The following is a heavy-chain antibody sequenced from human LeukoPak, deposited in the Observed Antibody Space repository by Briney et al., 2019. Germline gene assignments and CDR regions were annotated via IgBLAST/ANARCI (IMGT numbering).Heavy chain of an antibody. CDR1: GFTFSSYA. Sequence: PGGSLRLSCAASGFTFSSYAMSWVRQAPGKGLEWVSAISGSGGSTYYADSVKGRFTISRDNSKNTLYLQMNSLRAEDTAVYYCAKSEMDYDTLTGPDAFDIWGQGTMVTVSS. V-gene: IGHV3-23*01. CDR3: AKSEMDYDTLTGPDAFDI. J-gene: IGHJ3*02. D-gene: IGHD3-9*01. CDR2: ISGSGGST.